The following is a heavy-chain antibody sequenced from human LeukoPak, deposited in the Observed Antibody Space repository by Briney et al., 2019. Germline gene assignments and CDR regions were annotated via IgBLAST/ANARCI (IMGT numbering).Heavy chain of an antibody. D-gene: IGHD3-22*01. V-gene: IGHV4-59*11. CDR1: GGSISNHY. J-gene: IGHJ3*02. CDR3: ARDIGHYYDSSGAIPSDAFDI. CDR2: IYYSGST. Sequence: TSETLSLTCTVSGGSISNHYWSWIRQPPGKGLEWIGYIYYSGSTNYNPSLKSRVTISVDTSKNQFSLKLSSVTAADTAVYYCARDIGHYYDSSGAIPSDAFDIWGQGTMVTVSS.